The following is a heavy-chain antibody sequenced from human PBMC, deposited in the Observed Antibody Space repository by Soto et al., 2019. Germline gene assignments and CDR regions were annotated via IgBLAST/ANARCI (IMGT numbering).Heavy chain of an antibody. V-gene: IGHV1-2*04. Sequence: ASVKVSCKASGYTFTGYYMHWVRQAPGQVFELMGWINPNSGGTNYAQKFQGWVTMTRDTSISTAYMELSRLRSDDPAVYYCARARGRQWLVLGAFDIWGQGTMVTVSS. CDR3: ARARGRQWLVLGAFDI. J-gene: IGHJ3*02. CDR1: GYTFTGYY. D-gene: IGHD6-19*01. CDR2: INPNSGGT.